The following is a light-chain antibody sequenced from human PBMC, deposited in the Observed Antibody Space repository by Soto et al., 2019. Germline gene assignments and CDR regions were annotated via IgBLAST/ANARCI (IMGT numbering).Light chain of an antibody. J-gene: IGKJ1*01. Sequence: EIVMTQSPATLSVSPGERATLSCRASQSVSSNLAWYQQKPGQAPRLLIYDASYRATGIPARFSGSGSGTEFTLTINSLQSEDFAVYYCQQYNNWPRTFGQGTKVDIK. CDR3: QQYNNWPRT. V-gene: IGKV3D-15*01. CDR1: QSVSSN. CDR2: DAS.